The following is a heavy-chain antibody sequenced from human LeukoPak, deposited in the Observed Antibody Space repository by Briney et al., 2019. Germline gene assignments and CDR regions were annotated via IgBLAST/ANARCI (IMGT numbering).Heavy chain of an antibody. V-gene: IGHV3-49*04. CDR3: TRESRAATYDFWSGYPITAYYFDY. CDR1: GFTFGDYA. CDR2: IRSKAYGGTT. J-gene: IGHJ4*02. D-gene: IGHD3-3*01. Sequence: PGGSLRLSCTASGFTFGDYAMSWVRQAPGKGLEWVGFIRSKAYGGTTEYAASVKGRFTISRDDSKSIAYLQMNSLKTEDTAVYYCTRESRAATYDFWSGYPITAYYFDYWGQGTLVTVSS.